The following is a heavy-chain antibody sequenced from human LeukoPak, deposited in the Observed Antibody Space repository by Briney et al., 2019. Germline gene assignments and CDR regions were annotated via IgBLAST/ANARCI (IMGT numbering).Heavy chain of an antibody. Sequence: GGSLRLSCAASGFTFSSYAMSWVRQAPGKGLEWVSGISGGGTNTFYADSVKGRFTISRDNSKSTLNLQMNRLRAGDTAVYYCAKTDTGGYHRGNYDFWGQGTLVTVSS. V-gene: IGHV3-23*01. CDR1: GFTFSSYA. CDR3: AKTDTGGYHRGNYDF. CDR2: ISGGGTNT. J-gene: IGHJ4*02. D-gene: IGHD2-8*02.